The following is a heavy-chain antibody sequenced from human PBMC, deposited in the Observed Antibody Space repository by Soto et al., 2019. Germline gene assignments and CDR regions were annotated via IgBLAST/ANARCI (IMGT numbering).Heavy chain of an antibody. J-gene: IGHJ6*02. CDR3: AKAVGGYCSGGSCYSGDYCYYGMDV. D-gene: IGHD2-15*01. CDR1: GFTFSSYG. V-gene: IGHV3-30*18. Sequence: GGSLRLSCAASGFTFSSYGMHWVRQAPGKGLEWVAVISYDGSNKYYADSVKGRFTISRDNSKNTLYLQMNSLRAEDTAVYYCAKAVGGYCSGGSCYSGDYCYYGMDVWGQGTTVTVSS. CDR2: ISYDGSNK.